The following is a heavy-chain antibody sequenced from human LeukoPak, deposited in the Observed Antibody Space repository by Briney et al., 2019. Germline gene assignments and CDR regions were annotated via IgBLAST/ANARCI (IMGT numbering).Heavy chain of an antibody. CDR1: GYTFTGYY. CDR2: INPDSGGT. Sequence: ASVKVSCKASGYTFTGYYIHWVRQAPGQGLEWMAWINPDSGGTNYAQKFQGRVTMTRDTSISTAYMELSRLRSDDTAVYYCARGRLGTWFGELKAWGQGTLVTVSS. CDR3: ARGRLGTWFGELKA. J-gene: IGHJ5*02. D-gene: IGHD3-10*01. V-gene: IGHV1-2*02.